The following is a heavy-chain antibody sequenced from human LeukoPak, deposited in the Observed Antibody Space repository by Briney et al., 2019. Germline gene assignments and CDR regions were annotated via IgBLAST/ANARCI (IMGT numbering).Heavy chain of an antibody. CDR3: SRLAATGDYHYYYYMDA. Sequence: PSETLSLTCTVSGGSVSSYYWSWIRQPPGKGLELIGYISYSGSTNYNPSLKSRVTMSVDTSKNQFSLKLSSVTAADTAVYYCSRLAATGDYHYYYYMDAWGRGTTVTVSS. CDR1: GGSVSSYY. V-gene: IGHV4-59*02. J-gene: IGHJ6*03. D-gene: IGHD4-17*01. CDR2: ISYSGST.